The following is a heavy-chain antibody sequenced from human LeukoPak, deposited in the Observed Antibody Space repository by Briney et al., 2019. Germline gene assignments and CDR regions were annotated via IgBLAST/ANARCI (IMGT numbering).Heavy chain of an antibody. Sequence: GSLRLSCAVSRFTFSDYWMRWVRQAPGKGLEWVAAINKDGSEKQYVGSVKGRFTISRDNAKNSVYLQMTSLGAEDTAVYYCATYSQHFGAPGGADYWGQGTLVTVSS. CDR3: ATYSQHFGAPGGADY. D-gene: IGHD2-8*02. CDR1: RFTFSDYW. V-gene: IGHV3-7*01. J-gene: IGHJ4*02. CDR2: INKDGSEK.